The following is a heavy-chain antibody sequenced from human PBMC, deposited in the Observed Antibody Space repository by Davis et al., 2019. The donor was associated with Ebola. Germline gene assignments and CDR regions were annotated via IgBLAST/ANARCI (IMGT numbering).Heavy chain of an antibody. J-gene: IGHJ6*02. Sequence: SVKVSCKASGYTFTSYGISWVRQAPGQGLEWMGGIIPIFGTANYAQKFQGRVTITADESTSTAYMELSSLRSEDTAVYYCARRLGSGFQKFYYYYYGMDVWGQGTTVTVSS. CDR3: ARRLGSGFQKFYYYYYGMDV. CDR2: IIPIFGTA. CDR1: GYTFTSYG. D-gene: IGHD3-22*01. V-gene: IGHV1-69*13.